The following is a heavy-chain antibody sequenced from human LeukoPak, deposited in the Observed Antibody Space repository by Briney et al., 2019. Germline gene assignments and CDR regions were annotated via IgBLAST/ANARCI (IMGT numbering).Heavy chain of an antibody. D-gene: IGHD6-19*01. CDR2: IYPDDSDT. Sequence: GESLKISCKGSGYSFTSYWIAWVRQMPGKGLEWMGIIYPDDSDTRYSPSFQGQVTITADKSISTAYLQWPSLKASDNAMYYCARQRRSSGWPNDYWGQGTLVTVSS. V-gene: IGHV5-51*01. CDR1: GYSFTSYW. CDR3: ARQRRSSGWPNDY. J-gene: IGHJ4*02.